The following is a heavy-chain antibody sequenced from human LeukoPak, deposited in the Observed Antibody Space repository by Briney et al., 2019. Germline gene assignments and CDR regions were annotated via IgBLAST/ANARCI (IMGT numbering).Heavy chain of an antibody. D-gene: IGHD3-3*01. CDR1: GFTFSSSA. J-gene: IGHJ4*02. V-gene: IGHV3-23*01. CDR2: ISGSGGST. CDR3: AKDPHTTPFWSGYQYYFDY. Sequence: GGSLRLSCAASGFTFSSSAMSWVRQAPGKGLEWVSAISGSGGSTYYADSVKGRFTISRDNSKNTLYLQMNSLGAEDTAVYYCAKDPHTTPFWSGYQYYFDYWGQGTLVTVSS.